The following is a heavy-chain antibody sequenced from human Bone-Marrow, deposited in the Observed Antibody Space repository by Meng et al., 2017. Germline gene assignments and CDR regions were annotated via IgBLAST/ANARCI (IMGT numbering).Heavy chain of an antibody. J-gene: IGHJ4*02. CDR1: GGSFSDYY. CDR2: INHSGST. Sequence: GSLRLSCVVSGGSFSDYYWSWIRQPPGKGLEWIGEINHSGSTNYNPTLESRATISVDTSQNNLSLKLSSVTAADSAVYYCARGPTTMAHDFDYWGQGTLVTVSS. V-gene: IGHV4-34*01. CDR3: ARGPTTMAHDFDY. D-gene: IGHD4-11*01.